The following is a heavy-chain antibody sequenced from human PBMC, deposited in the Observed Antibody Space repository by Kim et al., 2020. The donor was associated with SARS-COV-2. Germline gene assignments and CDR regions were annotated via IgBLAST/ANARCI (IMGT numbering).Heavy chain of an antibody. CDR3: ARSHSGSYTIKRFDY. V-gene: IGHV1-8*01. J-gene: IGHJ4*02. Sequence: QKFQGRVTMTRNTSIRTAYMELSSLRSDDTAVYYCARSHSGSYTIKRFDYWGQGTLVTVSS. D-gene: IGHD1-26*01.